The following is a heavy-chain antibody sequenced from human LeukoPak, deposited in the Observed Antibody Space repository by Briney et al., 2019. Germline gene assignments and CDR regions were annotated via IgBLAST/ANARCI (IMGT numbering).Heavy chain of an antibody. J-gene: IGHJ4*02. CDR1: GFTFNSYW. CDR2: IKQDESEK. D-gene: IGHD3-16*01. Sequence: PGGSLRLSCGASGFTFNSYWMSWIRQAPGKGLEWVANIKQDESEKHYVDSVKGRFTISRDNAKNSLYLHMDSLRAEDTAMYFCARGGSSKIDYWGQGALVLVSS. V-gene: IGHV3-7*01. CDR3: ARGGSSKIDY.